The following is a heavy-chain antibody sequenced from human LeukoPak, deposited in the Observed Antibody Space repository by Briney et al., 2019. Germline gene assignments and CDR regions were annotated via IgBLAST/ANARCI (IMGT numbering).Heavy chain of an antibody. V-gene: IGHV3-30*18. Sequence: GGSLRLSCAASGFTFSSYGMHWVRQAPGKGLEWVAVISYDGSNKNHVDSVRGRFTISRDNSKNTLYLQMNSLRAEDTAVYYCAKSQFTRDGPFDYWGQGTLVTVSS. CDR2: ISYDGSNK. CDR3: AKSQFTRDGPFDY. CDR1: GFTFSSYG. D-gene: IGHD5-24*01. J-gene: IGHJ4*02.